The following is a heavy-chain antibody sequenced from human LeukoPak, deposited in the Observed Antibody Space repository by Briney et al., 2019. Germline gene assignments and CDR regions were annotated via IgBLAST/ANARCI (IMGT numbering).Heavy chain of an antibody. CDR1: GYTFTSYD. D-gene: IGHD1-26*01. J-gene: IGHJ4*02. CDR3: ARGGRENSVGGDIDY. Sequence: VASVKVSCKASGYTFTSYDINWVRQATGQGLEWMGIINPSGGSTSYAQKFQGRVTMTRDMSTSTVYMELSSLRSEDTAVYYCARGGRENSVGGDIDYWGQGTLVTVSS. CDR2: INPSGGST. V-gene: IGHV1-46*01.